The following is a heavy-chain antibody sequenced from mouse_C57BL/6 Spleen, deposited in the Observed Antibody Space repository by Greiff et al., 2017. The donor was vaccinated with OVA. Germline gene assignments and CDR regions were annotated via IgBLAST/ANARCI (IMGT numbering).Heavy chain of an antibody. D-gene: IGHD4-1*01. CDR3: ARGLGLRDWYFDV. V-gene: IGHV1-81*01. Sequence: VQLQESGAELARPGASVKLSCKASGYTFTSYGISWVKQRTGQGLEWIGEIYPRSGNTYYNEKFKGKATLTADKSSSTAYMELRSLTSEDSAVYFCARGLGLRDWYFDVWGTGTTVTVSS. J-gene: IGHJ1*03. CDR1: GYTFTSYG. CDR2: IYPRSGNT.